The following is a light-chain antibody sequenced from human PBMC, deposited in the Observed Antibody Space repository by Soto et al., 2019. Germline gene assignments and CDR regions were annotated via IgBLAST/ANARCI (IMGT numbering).Light chain of an antibody. Sequence: EIVLTQSPGTLSLSPGERAALSCRASRSLSDNHLAWYQQRPGQAPRLLIYDASSRATGIPDRFSGGGSGTDFTLTISRLEPEDFAVYYCQQFSSYPLTFGGGTKVDIK. CDR2: DAS. J-gene: IGKJ4*01. CDR1: RSLSDNH. V-gene: IGKV3-20*01. CDR3: QQFSSYPLT.